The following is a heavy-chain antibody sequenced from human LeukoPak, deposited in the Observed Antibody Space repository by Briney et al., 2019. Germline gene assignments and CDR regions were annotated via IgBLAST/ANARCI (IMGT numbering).Heavy chain of an antibody. J-gene: IGHJ4*02. D-gene: IGHD2-2*01. V-gene: IGHV1-18*01. CDR1: GYTFTSYG. CDR2: ISAYNGNT. CDR3: ARGGDIVVVPAVIFDY. Sequence: ASVKVSCKASGYTFTSYGISWVRQAPGQGLEWMGWISAYNGNTNYAQKLQGRVTMTTDTSTNTAYMELRGLRSDDTAVYYCARGGDIVVVPAVIFDYWGQGTLVTVSS.